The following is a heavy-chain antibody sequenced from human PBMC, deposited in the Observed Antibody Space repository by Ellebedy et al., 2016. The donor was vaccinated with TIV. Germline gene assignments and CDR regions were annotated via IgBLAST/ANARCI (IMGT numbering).Heavy chain of an antibody. Sequence: MPSETLSLTCTVSGGSISSGDYYWSWIRQPPGKGLEWIGYIYYSGSTYYNPSLKSRVTISVDTSKNQFSLKLSSVTAADTAVYYCARVPTTHIGQANWYFDLWGRGTLVTVSS. D-gene: IGHD4-17*01. CDR3: ARVPTTHIGQANWYFDL. CDR1: GGSISSGDYY. CDR2: IYYSGST. V-gene: IGHV4-30-4*01. J-gene: IGHJ2*01.